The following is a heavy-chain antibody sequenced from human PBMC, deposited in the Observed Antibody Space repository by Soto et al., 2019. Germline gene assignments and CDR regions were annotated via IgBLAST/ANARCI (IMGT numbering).Heavy chain of an antibody. D-gene: IGHD2-15*01. V-gene: IGHV4-39*01. CDR1: GGSISSKSYS. CDR3: ARLAGYCSGKSCHGDYAMDV. Sequence: SETLSLTCSVSGGSISSKSYSWGWIRQPPGKGLEWIGTFYYSENTYYNSSLKSRVTISVDTSKNQFSLKLSSVTAADTAVYYCARLAGYCSGKSCHGDYAMDVWGQGTTVTVSS. CDR2: FYYSENT. J-gene: IGHJ6*02.